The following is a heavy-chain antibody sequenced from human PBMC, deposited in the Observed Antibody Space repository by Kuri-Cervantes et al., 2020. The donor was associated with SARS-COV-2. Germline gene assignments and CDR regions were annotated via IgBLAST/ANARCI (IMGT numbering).Heavy chain of an antibody. J-gene: IGHJ6*02. CDR3: ARDRDYDFWSGYYSYYYYYGMDV. D-gene: IGHD3-3*01. CDR2: ISAYNGNT. CDR1: GYTFTSYG. V-gene: IGHV1-18*01. Sequence: ASVKVFCKASGYTFTSYGISWVRQAPGQGLEWMGWISAYNGNTNYAQKLQGRVTMTTDTSTSTAYMELRSLRSDDTAVYYCARDRDYDFWSGYYSYYYYYGMDVWGQGTTVTVSS.